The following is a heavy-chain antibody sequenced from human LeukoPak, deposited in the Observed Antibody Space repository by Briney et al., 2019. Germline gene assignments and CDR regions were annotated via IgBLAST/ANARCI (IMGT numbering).Heavy chain of an antibody. Sequence: PSETLSLTCTVSGGSISSSGSSYWSWIRQPAGKGLEWIGRIYTSGSTSYNPSLKRRVTISVDTSKNQFALKLSSVTAADTAVYYCARGYSSGWYPDAFDIWGQGTMVTVSS. D-gene: IGHD6-19*01. CDR3: ARGYSSGWYPDAFDI. J-gene: IGHJ3*02. CDR1: GGSISSSGSSY. CDR2: IYTSGST. V-gene: IGHV4-61*02.